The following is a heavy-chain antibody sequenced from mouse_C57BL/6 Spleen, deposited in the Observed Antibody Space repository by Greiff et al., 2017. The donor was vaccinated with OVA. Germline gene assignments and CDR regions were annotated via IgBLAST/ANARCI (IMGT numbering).Heavy chain of an antibody. J-gene: IGHJ1*03. CDR2: ISSGGSYT. D-gene: IGHD2-3*01. Sequence: EVKLMESGGDLVKPGGSLKLSCAASGFTFSSYGMSWVRQTPDKRLEWVATISSGGSYTYYPDSVKGRFTISRDNAKNTLYLQMSSLKSEDTAMYYCARQRLLRYFDVWGTGTTVTVSS. V-gene: IGHV5-6*01. CDR1: GFTFSSYG. CDR3: ARQRLLRYFDV.